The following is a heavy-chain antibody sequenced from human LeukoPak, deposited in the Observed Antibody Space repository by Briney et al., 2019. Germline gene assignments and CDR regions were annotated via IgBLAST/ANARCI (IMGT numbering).Heavy chain of an antibody. CDR2: INHSGST. J-gene: IGHJ4*02. V-gene: IGHV4-34*01. CDR3: ARGHYCSGGSCYSGDLDY. CDR1: GGSFSGYY. Sequence: SETLSLTCAVYGGSFSGYYWSWVRQPPGKGLEWIGEINHSGSTNYNPSLKSRVTISVDTSKNQFSLKLSSVTAADTAVYYCARGHYCSGGSCYSGDLDYWGQGTLVTVSS. D-gene: IGHD2-15*01.